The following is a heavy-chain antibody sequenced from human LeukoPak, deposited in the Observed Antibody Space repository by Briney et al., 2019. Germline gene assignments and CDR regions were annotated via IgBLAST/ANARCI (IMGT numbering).Heavy chain of an antibody. V-gene: IGHV3-30-3*01. J-gene: IGHJ2*01. CDR1: GFTFSTYP. Sequence: GGSLRLSCAASGFTFSTYPMHWVRQAPGKGLEWVAVMSFDGDSKYYSDSVRGRFIVSRDNAKSTLYLQMNSLRPEDTAVYFCARGARYYDSSGHYFTWYFDLWGRGTLVTVSS. CDR3: ARGARYYDSSGHYFTWYFDL. CDR2: MSFDGDSK. D-gene: IGHD3-22*01.